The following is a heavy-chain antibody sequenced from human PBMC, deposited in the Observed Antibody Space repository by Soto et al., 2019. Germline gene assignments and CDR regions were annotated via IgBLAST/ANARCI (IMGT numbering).Heavy chain of an antibody. CDR3: AKVYGSSSSPFDD. V-gene: IGHV3-23*01. CDR2: ISGSGVST. D-gene: IGHD6-6*01. Sequence: GGSLRLSCAASGFSFSSYAMSWVRQAPGKGLEWVSSISGSGVSTYYADSVKGRFTSARDSSKNTLYLQMSSLRAEDAALYKCAKVYGSSSSPFDDWGQGTLVTVSS. CDR1: GFSFSSYA. J-gene: IGHJ4*02.